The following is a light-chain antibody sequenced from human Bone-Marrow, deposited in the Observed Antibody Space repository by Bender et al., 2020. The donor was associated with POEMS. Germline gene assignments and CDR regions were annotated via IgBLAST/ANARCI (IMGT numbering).Light chain of an antibody. CDR2: DVS. J-gene: IGLJ2*01. Sequence: QSALTQPRSVSGSPGQSVTISCTGTSSDVGTYKHVCWYQLHSGKAPKLIIYDVSERPSGVPDRFSGSKSGNTASLNISGLQAEDEADYHCSSYAGSYTLIFGGGTRVTVL. CDR3: SSYAGSYTLI. CDR1: SSDVGTYKH. V-gene: IGLV2-11*01.